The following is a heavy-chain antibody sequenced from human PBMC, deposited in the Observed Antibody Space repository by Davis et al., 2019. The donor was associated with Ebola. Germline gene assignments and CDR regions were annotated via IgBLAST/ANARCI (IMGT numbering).Heavy chain of an antibody. CDR2: LSGGGST. CDR3: ARLFGVIPVFDY. J-gene: IGHJ4*02. Sequence: GESLKISCAASGFTFSSYAMSWVRQAPGKGLEWVSGLSGGGSTYNADSVKGRFTISRDNSKNTLDLQMNSLTPEDSAIYYCARLFGVIPVFDYWGQGTLVTVSS. CDR1: GFTFSSYA. D-gene: IGHD3-3*01. V-gene: IGHV3-23*01.